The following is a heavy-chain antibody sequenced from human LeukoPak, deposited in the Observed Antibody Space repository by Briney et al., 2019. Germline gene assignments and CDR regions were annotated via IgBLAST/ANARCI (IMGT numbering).Heavy chain of an antibody. V-gene: IGHV4-34*01. Sequence: PSETLSLTCAVYGGSFSGYYWSWIRQPPGKGLEWIGEINHSGSTNYNPSLKSRGTISVDTSKNQFSLTLSSVTAADTAVYYCARGTRDTMIVVVIPYFDYWGQGTLVTVSS. CDR3: ARGTRDTMIVVVIPYFDY. D-gene: IGHD3-22*01. CDR1: GGSFSGYY. CDR2: INHSGST. J-gene: IGHJ4*02.